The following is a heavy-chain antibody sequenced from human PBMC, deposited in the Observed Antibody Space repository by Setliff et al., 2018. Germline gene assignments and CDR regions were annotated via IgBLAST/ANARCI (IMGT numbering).Heavy chain of an antibody. V-gene: IGHV3-7*01. J-gene: IGHJ6*02. CDR2: IKQDGSEK. CDR3: ARDVGVEGGDYYYGMDV. CDR1: GFTFSNSW. Sequence: PGGSLRLSCAASGFTFSNSWMNWVRRAPGKGLEWVVIIKQDGSEKYYVDSVKGRFTISRDNTRNSLYLQMNSLRAEDTAVYYCARDVGVEGGDYYYGMDVWGQGTTVTVSS.